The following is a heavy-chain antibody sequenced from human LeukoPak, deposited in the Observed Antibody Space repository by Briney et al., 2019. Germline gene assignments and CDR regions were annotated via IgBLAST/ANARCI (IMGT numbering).Heavy chain of an antibody. V-gene: IGHV1-2*02. D-gene: IGHD6-19*01. CDR2: INPNSGGT. Sequence: ASVKVSCKVSGYAFTGYYMHWVRQAPGQGLEWMGWINPNSGGTSYAQKFQDRVTMTRDTSISTAYMELGSLRSDDTAVYYCARQWLGPKYFQHWGQGTLVTVSS. CDR1: GYAFTGYY. CDR3: ARQWLGPKYFQH. J-gene: IGHJ1*01.